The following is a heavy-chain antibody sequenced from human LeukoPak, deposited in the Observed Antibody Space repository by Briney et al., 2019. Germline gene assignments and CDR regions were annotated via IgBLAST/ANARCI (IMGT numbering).Heavy chain of an antibody. V-gene: IGHV4-59*03. D-gene: IGHD3-16*01. CDR3: AKFGLYYNMDV. J-gene: IGHJ6*02. CDR1: GGSISGFY. Sequence: SETLSLACAVSGGSISGFYWTWIRQPPGKGLEFIGQIHYSGSTDYNPSLKSRITMSVDTSKNQFFLSLNSVTAADTAVYYCAKFGLYYNMDVWGQGTTVTVSS. CDR2: IHYSGST.